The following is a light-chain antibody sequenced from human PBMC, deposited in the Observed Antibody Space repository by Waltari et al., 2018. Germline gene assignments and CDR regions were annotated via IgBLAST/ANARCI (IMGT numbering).Light chain of an antibody. CDR3: VQDIAFPFT. CDR1: QSLLHSNGDSF. CDR2: GTS. J-gene: IGKJ3*01. Sequence: IVMTQTPLSLPITPVPPASISCRFSQSLLHSNGDSFLDWFQQKPGQSPQLLIYGTSNRASGVPDRFSGSGSGTDFTLKISKVEAEDVGVYYCVQDIAFPFTFGPGTRLDIK. V-gene: IGKV2-40*01.